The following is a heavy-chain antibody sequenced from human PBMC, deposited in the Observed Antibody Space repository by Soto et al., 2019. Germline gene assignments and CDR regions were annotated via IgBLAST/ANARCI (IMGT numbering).Heavy chain of an antibody. J-gene: IGHJ5*02. Sequence: QVQLQESGPGLVKPSQTLSLTCTVSGGSISSGGYYWSWIRQHPGKGLEWIGYIYYSGSTYYNPSLQRRVTISVDTSKNQFSLKLSSVTAADTAVYYCARAELGYCSGGSCYSGGIRFDPWGQGTLVTVSS. CDR1: GGSISSGGYY. V-gene: IGHV4-31*03. CDR2: IYYSGST. D-gene: IGHD2-15*01. CDR3: ARAELGYCSGGSCYSGGIRFDP.